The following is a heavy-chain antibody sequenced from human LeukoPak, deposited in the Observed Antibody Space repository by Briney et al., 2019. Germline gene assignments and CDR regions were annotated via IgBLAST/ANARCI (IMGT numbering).Heavy chain of an antibody. V-gene: IGHV3-33*06. Sequence: GRSLRLSCAASGFSFSNYGFHWVSQTPGKGLEWVAVIWHDGSHAYYSDSVEGRFTISRDNAKNTVYLQMDSLRVEDTAIYYCAKDNDAYGDSYFDSWGQGTLVTVSS. CDR1: GFSFSNYG. CDR2: IWHDGSHA. CDR3: AKDNDAYGDSYFDS. J-gene: IGHJ4*02. D-gene: IGHD4-17*01.